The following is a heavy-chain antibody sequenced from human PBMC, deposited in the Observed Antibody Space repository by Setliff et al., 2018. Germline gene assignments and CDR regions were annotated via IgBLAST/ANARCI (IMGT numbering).Heavy chain of an antibody. D-gene: IGHD3-22*01. CDR3: ARENWGSGYDYGFDI. Sequence: PGESLKISCKGSGYSFSNFWIGWVRQMPGKGLEWMGIIYPGDSHTRYSPSFQGQVTMSADKSINTAYLQWSNLKASDTGIYYCARENWGSGYDYGFDIWGPGTMVTVSS. J-gene: IGHJ3*02. CDR1: GYSFSNFW. CDR2: IYPGDSHT. V-gene: IGHV5-51*01.